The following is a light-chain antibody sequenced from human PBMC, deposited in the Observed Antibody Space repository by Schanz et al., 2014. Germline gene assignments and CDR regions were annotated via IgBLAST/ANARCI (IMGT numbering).Light chain of an antibody. CDR3: SSYTSSSTQV. V-gene: IGLV2-14*02. J-gene: IGLJ3*02. CDR1: SSDVGSYKF. Sequence: QSALTQPASVSGSPGQSITISCTGTSSDVGSYKFVSWYQQHPGKAPKLIIYEATNRPSGVSSRFSGSKSVTTASLTISGLQAEDEADYYCSSYTSSSTQVFGGGTKLTVL. CDR2: EAT.